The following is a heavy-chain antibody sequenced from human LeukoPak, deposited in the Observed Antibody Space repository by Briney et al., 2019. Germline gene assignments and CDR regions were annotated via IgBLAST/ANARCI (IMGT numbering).Heavy chain of an antibody. Sequence: SETLSLTCAISGHSTTRGYYWAWFRPSPGKGLEWIATFFQSDKSFYNASLESRVTMSRDTSKRQFSLNLTSVTAADTAVYYCARVLSVPYLLDSWGRGTQVTVSS. V-gene: IGHV4-38-2*01. CDR1: GHSTTRGYY. CDR2: FFQSDKS. D-gene: IGHD3-10*02. CDR3: ARVLSVPYLLDS. J-gene: IGHJ4*02.